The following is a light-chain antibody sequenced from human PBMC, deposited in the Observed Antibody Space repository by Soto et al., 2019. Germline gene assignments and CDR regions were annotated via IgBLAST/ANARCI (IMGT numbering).Light chain of an antibody. CDR2: DVS. CDR3: SSYTSSSTYV. Sequence: QSVLTQPPSVSGSPGQSVAISCTGTSSAVCGSNGVSWYQQPPGTASKLIIYDVSNRPSGVLVRFSGSKSGNTASLIISGLQAEDEGDYYCSSYTSSSTYVFGTGTKVTVL. CDR1: SSAVCGSNG. J-gene: IGLJ1*01. V-gene: IGLV2-18*02.